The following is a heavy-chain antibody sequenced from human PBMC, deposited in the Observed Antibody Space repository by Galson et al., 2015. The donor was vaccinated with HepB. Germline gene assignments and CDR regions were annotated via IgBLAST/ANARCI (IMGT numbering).Heavy chain of an antibody. CDR2: ISYDGSNK. CDR1: GFTFSSYA. D-gene: IGHD2-15*01. V-gene: IGHV3-30-3*01. J-gene: IGHJ1*01. Sequence: SLRLSCAASGFTFSSYAMHWVRQAPGKGLEWVAVISYDGSNKYYADSVKGRFTISRDNSKNTLYLQMNSLRAEDTAVYYCARTVVAATGYSQHWGQGTLVTVSS. CDR3: ARTVVAATGYSQH.